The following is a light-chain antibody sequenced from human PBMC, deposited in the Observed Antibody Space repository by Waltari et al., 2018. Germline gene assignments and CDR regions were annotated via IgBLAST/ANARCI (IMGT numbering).Light chain of an antibody. CDR1: ISDVGGHNY. CDR3: YSYAGSSSFV. Sequence: QSALTQPRSVSGSPGQSVTISCTGTISDVGGHNYFSWYQHTPRKAPKLMIYDVNKRPSGVPDRFSGSKSGNTASLTISGLQGEDEADYYCYSYAGSSSFVFGTGTEIIVL. V-gene: IGLV2-11*01. J-gene: IGLJ1*01. CDR2: DVN.